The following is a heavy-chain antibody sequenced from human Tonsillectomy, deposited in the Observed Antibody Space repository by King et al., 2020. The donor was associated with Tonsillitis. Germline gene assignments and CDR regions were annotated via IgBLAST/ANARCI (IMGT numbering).Heavy chain of an antibody. CDR3: ARDCRANGGLDY. CDR2: ISPSSRNI. Sequence: VQLVESGGGLVQPGGSLRLSCAASGFTFSNFEMNWVRQAPGKGLEWVSYISPSSRNIFYADSVKGRFTVSRDNAKNSLYLQMNSLRADDTAVYYCARDCRANGGLDYWGQGTLVTVSS. V-gene: IGHV3-48*03. J-gene: IGHJ4*02. D-gene: IGHD7-27*01. CDR1: GFTFSNFE.